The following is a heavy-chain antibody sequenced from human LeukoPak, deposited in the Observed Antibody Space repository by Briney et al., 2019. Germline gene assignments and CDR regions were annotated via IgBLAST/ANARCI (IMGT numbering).Heavy chain of an antibody. J-gene: IGHJ4*02. CDR2: ISSSGSTI. D-gene: IGHD5-18*01. Sequence: GGSLRLSCAASGFTFSDSYMSWIRQAPGKGLEWVSYISSSGSTIYYADSVKGRFTISRDNSKNTLYLQMNSLRAEDTAVYYCAKEAIQLWSYFDYWGQGTLVTVSS. V-gene: IGHV3-11*04. CDR3: AKEAIQLWSYFDY. CDR1: GFTFSDSY.